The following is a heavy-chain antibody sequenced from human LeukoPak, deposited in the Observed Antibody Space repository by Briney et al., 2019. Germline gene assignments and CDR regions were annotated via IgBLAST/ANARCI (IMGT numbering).Heavy chain of an antibody. D-gene: IGHD3-10*01. V-gene: IGHV3-30-3*01. CDR3: ARDYYGSGSYFGWFDP. J-gene: IGHJ5*02. CDR2: ILYDGSNK. CDR1: GFTFTSYA. Sequence: PGRSLRLSCAASGFTFTSYAMHWVRQAPGKGLEWVAVILYDGSNKYYADSVKGRFTISRDNSKNTLYLQMNSLRAEDTAVYYCARDYYGSGSYFGWFDPWGQGTLVTVSS.